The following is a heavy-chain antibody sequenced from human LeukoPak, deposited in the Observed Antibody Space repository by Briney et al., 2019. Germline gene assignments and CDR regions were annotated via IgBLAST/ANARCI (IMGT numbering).Heavy chain of an antibody. J-gene: IGHJ4*02. V-gene: IGHV1-18*01. D-gene: IGHD2-2*01. CDR2: ISAYNGNT. Sequence: GASVKVSCKASGYTFTSYGISWVRQAPGQGLEWMGWISAYNGNTNYAQKLQGRVTMTTDTSTSTAYMELRSLRSDDTAVYYCARVDCSSTSCYDFDYWGQGTLVTVSS. CDR3: ARVDCSSTSCYDFDY. CDR1: GYTFTSYG.